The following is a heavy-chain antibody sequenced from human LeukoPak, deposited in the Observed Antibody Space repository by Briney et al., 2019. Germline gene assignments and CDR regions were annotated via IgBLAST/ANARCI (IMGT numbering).Heavy chain of an antibody. CDR1: GGSISSYY. CDR3: ARGVWFGESRGFDY. J-gene: IGHJ4*02. D-gene: IGHD3-10*01. Sequence: KPSETLSLTCTVSGGSISSYYWSWIRQPAGKGLEWIGRIYTSGSTNYNPSLKSRVTISVDTSKDQFSLKLSSVTAADTAVYYCARGVWFGESRGFDYWGQGTLVTVSS. V-gene: IGHV4-4*07. CDR2: IYTSGST.